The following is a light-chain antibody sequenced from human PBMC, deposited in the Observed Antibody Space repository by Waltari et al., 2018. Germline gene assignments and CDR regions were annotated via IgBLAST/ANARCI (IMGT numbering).Light chain of an antibody. CDR3: QQASSFPIT. J-gene: IGKJ5*01. V-gene: IGKV1-12*01. Sequence: DILMTQSPSPVSASVGDAVPITCRASQGITSWLAWYQQKPGKTPNLLIYDGYSLQSGVPSRFSGSGSGTVFSLTISSLQPEDFATYYCQQASSFPITFGQGTRLEIK. CDR1: QGITSW. CDR2: DGY.